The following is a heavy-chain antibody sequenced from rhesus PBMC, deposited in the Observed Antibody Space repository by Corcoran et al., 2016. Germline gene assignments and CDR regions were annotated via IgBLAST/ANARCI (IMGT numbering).Heavy chain of an antibody. CDR2: INRGGGST. CDR1: GFTFSSYW. J-gene: IGHJ3*01. Sequence: EVQLVESGGGLAKPGGSLRLSCAASGFTFSSYWMNWVRQTPGKGLEWISAINRGGGSTYYAESVKGRFTISGDNSKTTLSLQRNSLGAEDTAVYYWAKMNRDAFDFWGQGLRVTVSS. V-gene: IGHV3S42*01. CDR3: AKMNRDAFDF.